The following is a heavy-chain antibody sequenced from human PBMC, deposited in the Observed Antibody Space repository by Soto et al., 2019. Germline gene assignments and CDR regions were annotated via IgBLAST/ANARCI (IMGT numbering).Heavy chain of an antibody. CDR2: IYHSGYT. D-gene: IGHD1-26*01. Sequence: SETLSLTCTVSGGSISSGGYYWTWIRQHPGKGLEWIAYIYHSGYTFYNPSIKSRVTMSVETSKNQFSLKLRSVTAADTAVYYCAKWEGLGSDYYYYAMDVWGQGTTVTVSS. CDR3: AKWEGLGSDYYYYAMDV. V-gene: IGHV4-31*03. CDR1: GGSISSGGYY. J-gene: IGHJ6*02.